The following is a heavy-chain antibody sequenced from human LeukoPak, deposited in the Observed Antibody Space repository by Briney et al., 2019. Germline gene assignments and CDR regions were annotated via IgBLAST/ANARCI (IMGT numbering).Heavy chain of an antibody. V-gene: IGHV4-39*01. CDR1: GGSISSSSYY. CDR2: IYYSGTT. Sequence: PSETLSLTCTVSGGSISSSSYYWGWIRQPPGKGLEWIGSIYYSGTTYYNPSLKNRVTMSVDTSNNQFSLKLSSVTAADTSMYYCVTSYGSSWLRFDYWGQGTLVTVSS. CDR3: VTSYGSSWLRFDY. D-gene: IGHD6-13*01. J-gene: IGHJ4*02.